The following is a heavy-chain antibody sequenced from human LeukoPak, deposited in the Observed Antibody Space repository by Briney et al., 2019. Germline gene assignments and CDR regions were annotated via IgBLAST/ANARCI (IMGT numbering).Heavy chain of an antibody. V-gene: IGHV1-8*01. CDR3: ARKGSSGYHTDY. CDR2: MNPNIGNT. J-gene: IGHJ4*02. D-gene: IGHD3-22*01. CDR1: GYTFTSYD. Sequence: ASVKVSCKASGYTFTSYDINWVRQATGQGLEWMGWMNPNIGNTGYAQKFQGRVIMTRNTSISTAYMELSSLRSEDTAVYYCARKGSSGYHTDYWGQGTLVTVSS.